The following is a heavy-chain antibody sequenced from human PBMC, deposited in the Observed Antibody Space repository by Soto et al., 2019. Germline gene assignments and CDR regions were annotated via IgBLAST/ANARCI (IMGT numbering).Heavy chain of an antibody. CDR1: GYTFTNYG. CDR2: INTYNGNT. V-gene: IGHV1-18*01. J-gene: IGHJ3*02. Sequence: ASVKVSCKASGYTFTNYGISWVRQAPGQGLEWMGWINTYNGNTNHAQKLQGRVTMTTDTSTSTAYMELRSLRSDDTAIYYCARQSGYYYGSGSYLRNAFDIWGQGTMVTVS. CDR3: ARQSGYYYGSGSYLRNAFDI. D-gene: IGHD3-10*01.